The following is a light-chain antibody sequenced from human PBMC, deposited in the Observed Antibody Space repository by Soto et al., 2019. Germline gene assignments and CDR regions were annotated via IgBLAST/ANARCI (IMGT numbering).Light chain of an antibody. CDR3: SSYTSSNTLVYV. V-gene: IGLV2-14*01. CDR1: SSDVGGYDY. J-gene: IGLJ1*01. Sequence: QSALAQPASVSGSPGQSIAISCTGTSSDVGGYDYVSWYQQHPGKAPKLIIYDVSNRPSGISNRFSGSKSGNTASQTISGLQTEDEADYYCSSYTSSNTLVYVFGSGTKVTVL. CDR2: DVS.